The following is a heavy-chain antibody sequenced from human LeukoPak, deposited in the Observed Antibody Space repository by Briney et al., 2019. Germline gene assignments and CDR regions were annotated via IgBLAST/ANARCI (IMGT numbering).Heavy chain of an antibody. J-gene: IGHJ4*02. Sequence: SETLSLTCTVSGGSISSYYWSWIRQPPGKGQEWIGYIYYSGSTNYNPSLKSRVTISVDTSKNQFSLKLSSVTAADTAVYYCARVRGQMATTYFDYWGQGTLVTVSS. CDR3: ARVRGQMATTYFDY. CDR1: GGSISSYY. CDR2: IYYSGST. V-gene: IGHV4-59*01. D-gene: IGHD5-24*01.